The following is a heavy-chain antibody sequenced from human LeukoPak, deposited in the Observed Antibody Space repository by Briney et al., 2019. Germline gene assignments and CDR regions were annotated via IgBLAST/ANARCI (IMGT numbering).Heavy chain of an antibody. D-gene: IGHD6-6*01. J-gene: IGHJ3*02. V-gene: IGHV1-46*01. Sequence: ASVKISCKASGYTFTSYYIHWVRQAPGQGLEWMGIINPSGGSTNYAQKFQGRVTITADESTSTAYMELSSLRSEDTAVYYCARSGQLGAFDIWGQGTMVTVSS. CDR3: ARSGQLGAFDI. CDR1: GYTFTSYY. CDR2: INPSGGST.